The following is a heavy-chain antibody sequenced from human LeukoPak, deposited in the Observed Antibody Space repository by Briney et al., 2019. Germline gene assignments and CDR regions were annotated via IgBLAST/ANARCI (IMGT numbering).Heavy chain of an antibody. J-gene: IGHJ4*02. V-gene: IGHV4-59*01. CDR2: IYYTGST. CDR1: GGSIDSYY. CDR3: ARVYQSAEYYFDY. Sequence: PSETLSLTCTVSGGSIDSYYWSWIRQPPGKGLEWIGYIYYTGSTEYHPSLKSRDTISLDTSKNQFSLKLTSVTAADTAVYYCARVYQSAEYYFDYWGQGNLVSVSS. D-gene: IGHD2-2*01.